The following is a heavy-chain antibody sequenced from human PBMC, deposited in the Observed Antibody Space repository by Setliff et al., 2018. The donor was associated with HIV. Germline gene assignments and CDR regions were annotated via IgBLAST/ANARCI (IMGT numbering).Heavy chain of an antibody. CDR1: GYSFTNSW. Sequence: PGESLKISCKGSGYSFTNSWIGWVRQMPGKGLEWMGIIYPGDSGAKYNPSFQGQVTISADKSISTAYLQWSNLKASDTAMYYCARGATGNLEALDIWGQGTMVTV. V-gene: IGHV5-51*01. J-gene: IGHJ3*02. D-gene: IGHD6-13*01. CDR2: IYPGDSGA. CDR3: ARGATGNLEALDI.